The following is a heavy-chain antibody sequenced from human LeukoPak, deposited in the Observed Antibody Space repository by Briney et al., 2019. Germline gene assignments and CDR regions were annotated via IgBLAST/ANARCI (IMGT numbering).Heavy chain of an antibody. CDR3: Y. CDR1: GDSMSGYY. V-gene: IGHV4-59*01. J-gene: IGHJ4*02. CDR2: VYYSGNA. D-gene: IGHD6-19*01. Sequence: SETLSLACTVSGDSMSGYYWTWIRHTPGGGLEWLGNVYYSGNAYHDPSLKSRLTISIDTSKNQFSLKLSYCATGRAYSSVDYWGQGTLVTVSS.